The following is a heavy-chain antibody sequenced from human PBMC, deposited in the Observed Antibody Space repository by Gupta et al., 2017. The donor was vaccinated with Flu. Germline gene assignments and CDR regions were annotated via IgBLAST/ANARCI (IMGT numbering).Heavy chain of an antibody. J-gene: IGHJ4*02. CDR1: GFTVSSYA. Sequence: EVQLLESGGGLVQPGGSLRRSCAASGFTVSSYAMSWVRQAPGKGLEGGSASSGSGGRTYYADSVMGRVTISRDNSKNTLYLQMNSLSAEDTAVYYCAKGLGASTGDVLPDYWGQGTLVTVSS. CDR2: SSGSGGRT. V-gene: IGHV3-23*01. CDR3: AKGLGASTGDVLPDY. D-gene: IGHD2-15*01.